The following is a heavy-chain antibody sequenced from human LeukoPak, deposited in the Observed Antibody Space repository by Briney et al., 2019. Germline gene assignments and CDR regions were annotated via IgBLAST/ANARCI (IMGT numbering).Heavy chain of an antibody. Sequence: PSGTLSLTCAVSGGSISSNNWWSWVRQPPGKGLEWIGEVYHSGGTNYNPSLMSRVTISVDKSKNHFSLRLDSVTAADTAVYFCARGSLRGYSYYGMDVRGQGTTVTVSS. D-gene: IGHD5-18*01. CDR2: VYHSGGT. J-gene: IGHJ6*02. V-gene: IGHV4-4*02. CDR1: GGSISSNNW. CDR3: ARGSLRGYSYYGMDV.